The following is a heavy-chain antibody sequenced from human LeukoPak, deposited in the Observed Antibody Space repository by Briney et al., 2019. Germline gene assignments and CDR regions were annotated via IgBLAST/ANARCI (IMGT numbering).Heavy chain of an antibody. CDR3: AKDTHYCSGGSCYPNFDY. V-gene: IGHV3-30*18. J-gene: IGHJ4*02. D-gene: IGHD2-15*01. CDR1: GFTFSSYG. CDR2: ISYDGSNK. Sequence: PGGSLRLSCAASGFTFSSYGMHWVRQAPGKGLEWVAVISYDGSNKYYADSVKGRFTISRDNSKNTLYLQMNSLRAEDTAVYYCAKDTHYCSGGSCYPNFDYWGQGTLVTVSS.